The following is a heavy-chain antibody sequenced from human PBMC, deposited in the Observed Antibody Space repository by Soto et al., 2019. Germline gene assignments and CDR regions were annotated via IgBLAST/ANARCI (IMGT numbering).Heavy chain of an antibody. D-gene: IGHD2-15*01. CDR3: ARDLGRYCSGGSCSGVTTGFDY. CDR2: ISSSSSTI. Sequence: GGSLRLSCAASGFTFSSYSMNWVRQAPGKGLEWVSYISSSSSTIYYADSVKGRFTISRDNAKNSLYLQMNSLRAEDTAVYYCARDLGRYCSGGSCSGVTTGFDYWGQGTLVTVSS. CDR1: GFTFSSYS. J-gene: IGHJ4*02. V-gene: IGHV3-48*01.